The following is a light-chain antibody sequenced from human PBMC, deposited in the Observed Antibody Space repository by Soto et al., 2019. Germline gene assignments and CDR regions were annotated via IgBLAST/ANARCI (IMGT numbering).Light chain of an antibody. Sequence: DIQMTQSPSSLSASVGDRVTITCRASQSISSYLNWYQQKPGKAPKLLIYAASSLQSGVPSRFSGSGSGTDLTLTISSLQPEDFATYYCQQSYCTPPFTVGQGTRLEIK. CDR2: AAS. CDR3: QQSYCTPPFT. V-gene: IGKV1-39*01. J-gene: IGKJ5*01. CDR1: QSISSY.